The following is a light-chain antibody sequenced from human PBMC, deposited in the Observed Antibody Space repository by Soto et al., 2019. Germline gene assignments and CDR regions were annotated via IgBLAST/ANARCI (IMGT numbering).Light chain of an antibody. CDR2: AAS. CDR1: QSITTY. Sequence: DIQMTQSPSSLSASVGDRVTIXXRASQSITTYLNWYQQKPGKAPKLXIYAASSLQSGVPSRFSGSGSGTDFTLTISSLQPEDIATYYCQQSSRTPITFGQGTRLEIK. J-gene: IGKJ5*01. CDR3: QQSSRTPIT. V-gene: IGKV1-39*01.